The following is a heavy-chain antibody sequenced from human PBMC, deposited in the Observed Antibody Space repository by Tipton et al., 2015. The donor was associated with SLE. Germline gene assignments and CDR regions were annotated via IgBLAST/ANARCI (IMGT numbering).Heavy chain of an antibody. CDR2: ISSSSSYI. CDR1: GFTFSSYS. D-gene: IGHD7-27*01. J-gene: IGHJ4*02. CDR3: VKDMAVGARTGTFDY. V-gene: IGHV3-21*01. Sequence: SLRLSCAASGFTFSSYSMNWVRQAPGKGLEWVSSISSSSSYIYYADSLKGRFTISRDNAKNSLYLQMDSLRAEDTALYYCVKDMAVGARTGTFDYWGQGTLVTVSS.